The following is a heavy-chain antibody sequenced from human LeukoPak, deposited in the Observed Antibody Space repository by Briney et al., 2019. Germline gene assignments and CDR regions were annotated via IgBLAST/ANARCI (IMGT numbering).Heavy chain of an antibody. CDR3: ARCGLDSSSWYAFLFDY. CDR2: IYYSGST. Sequence: PSETLSLTCTVSGGSISSYYWSWIRQPPGKGLEWIGYIYYSGSTNYNPSLKSRVTISVDTSKNQFSLKLSSVTAADTAVYYCARCGLDSSSWYAFLFDYWGQGTLVTVSS. D-gene: IGHD6-13*01. J-gene: IGHJ4*02. V-gene: IGHV4-59*12. CDR1: GGSISSYY.